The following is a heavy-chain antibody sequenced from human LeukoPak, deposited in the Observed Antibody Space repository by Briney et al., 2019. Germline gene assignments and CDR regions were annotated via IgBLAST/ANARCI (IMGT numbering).Heavy chain of an antibody. CDR1: GFTFSDYY. J-gene: IGHJ4*02. CDR2: ISPGGGSV. CDR3: AKDILAAGLFFDY. Sequence: GGSLRLSCAASGFTFSDYYMGWVRQAPGKGLEWVSYISPGGGSVFYADSVKGRFTISRDNGQNSLLLQMNGLRAEDTALYYCAKDILAAGLFFDYWGQGTLVTVSS. V-gene: IGHV3-11*01. D-gene: IGHD6-13*01.